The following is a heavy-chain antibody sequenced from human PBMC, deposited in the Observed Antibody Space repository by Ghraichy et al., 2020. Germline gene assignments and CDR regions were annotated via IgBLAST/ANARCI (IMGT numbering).Heavy chain of an antibody. CDR3: AKSKYSGSYPEDAFDI. J-gene: IGHJ3*02. CDR1: GFTFSSYA. D-gene: IGHD1-26*01. CDR2: ISGSGGST. Sequence: GGSLRLSCAASGFTFSSYAMSWVRQAPGKGLEWVSAISGSGGSTYYADSVKGRFTISRDNSKNTLYLQMNSLRAEDTAVYYCAKSKYSGSYPEDAFDIWGQGTMVTVSS. V-gene: IGHV3-23*01.